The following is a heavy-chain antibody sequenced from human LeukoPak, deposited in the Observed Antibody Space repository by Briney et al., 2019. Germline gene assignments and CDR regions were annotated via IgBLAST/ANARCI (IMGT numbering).Heavy chain of an antibody. Sequence: SGPTLAKPTQTLTLTCSFSGFSRSTRRQAVGWIRQPPGKALEWLALSYWDYDKRYSSSLTIRLTITKDTDKNQVVLTMTKMYVVDTATYYCERSLCGGGSCDSGFDYWGQGTLVTVSS. V-gene: IGHV2-5*02. CDR1: GFSRSTRRQA. J-gene: IGHJ4*02. D-gene: IGHD2-15*01. CDR3: ERSLCGGGSCDSGFDY. CDR2: SYWDYDK.